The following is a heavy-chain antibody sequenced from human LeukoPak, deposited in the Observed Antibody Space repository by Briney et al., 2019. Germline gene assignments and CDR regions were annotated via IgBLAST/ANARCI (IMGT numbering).Heavy chain of an antibody. CDR3: AKEGTITAYNFDY. Sequence: GGSLRLSCAASGFTFSSFYMSWVRQAPGKGLEWVANIKGDESEKYYVDSVKGRFTISRDNAKNSLYLQMNSLRAEDTAVYYCAKEGTITAYNFDYWGQGTLVTVSS. CDR2: IKGDESEK. J-gene: IGHJ4*02. D-gene: IGHD5-12*01. CDR1: GFTFSSFY. V-gene: IGHV3-7*05.